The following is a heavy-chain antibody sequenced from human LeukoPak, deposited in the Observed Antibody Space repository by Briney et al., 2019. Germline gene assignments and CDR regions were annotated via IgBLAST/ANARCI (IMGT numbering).Heavy chain of an antibody. CDR2: INPNSGGT. D-gene: IGHD6-13*01. CDR3: AREGIAAAGNRAGFGY. Sequence: GASVKVSCKASGYTFTGYYMHWVRQAPGQGLEWMGWINPNSGGTNYAQKFQGWVTMTRDTSISTAYMELSRPRSDDTAVYYCAREGIAAAGNRAGFGYWGQGTLVTVSS. V-gene: IGHV1-2*04. CDR1: GYTFTGYY. J-gene: IGHJ4*02.